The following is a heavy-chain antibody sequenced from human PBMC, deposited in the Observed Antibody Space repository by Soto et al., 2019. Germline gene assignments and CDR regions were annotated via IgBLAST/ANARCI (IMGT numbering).Heavy chain of an antibody. CDR3: ATWEPGYSSSPGDY. Sequence: QVQLQESGPGLVKPSGTLSLTCAVSGGSISSSNWWSWVRQPPGKGLEWIGEIYHSGSTNYNPSLKSRVTISVDKSKNQFSLKVSSVTAAYTAVYYCATWEPGYSSSPGDYWGQGTLVTVSS. CDR2: IYHSGST. D-gene: IGHD6-13*01. J-gene: IGHJ4*02. CDR1: GGSISSSNW. V-gene: IGHV4-4*02.